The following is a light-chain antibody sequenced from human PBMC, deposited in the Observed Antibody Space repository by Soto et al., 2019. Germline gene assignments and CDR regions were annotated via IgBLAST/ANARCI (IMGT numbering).Light chain of an antibody. CDR2: GAS. V-gene: IGKV3-20*01. J-gene: IGKJ4*01. CDR3: QQYGSSPLT. Sequence: EIGLTNPPATLPWSQGKRPTSSYRASRRSPPNSLAWYRQKLAQAPRPLIYGASDRATGIPDRFSGSGSGKDFTLTISRLEPEDSAVYYCQQYGSSPLTFGGGTKVEIK. CDR1: RRSPPNS.